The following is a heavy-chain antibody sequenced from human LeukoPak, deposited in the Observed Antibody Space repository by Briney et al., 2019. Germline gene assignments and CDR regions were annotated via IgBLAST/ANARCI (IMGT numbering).Heavy chain of an antibody. V-gene: IGHV1-2*02. J-gene: IGHJ5*02. CDR2: INPNSGGT. Sequence: ASVKVSCKASGYTFTGYYMHWVRQAPGQGLEWMGWINPNSGGTNYAQKFQGRVTMTRDTSISTAYMELSRLRSDDTAVYYCARAPYSSSWYPGWFDPWGQGTLVTVSS. CDR3: ARAPYSSSWYPGWFDP. CDR1: GYTFTGYY. D-gene: IGHD6-13*01.